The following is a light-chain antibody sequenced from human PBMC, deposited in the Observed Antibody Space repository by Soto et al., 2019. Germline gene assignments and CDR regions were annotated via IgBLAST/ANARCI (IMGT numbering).Light chain of an antibody. CDR2: STN. J-gene: IGLJ2*01. CDR1: SGSVSTTYY. V-gene: IGLV8-61*01. CDR3: MLYMGGGLVV. Sequence: QTVVTQEPSFSVSPGGTVTLTCGLTSGSVSTTYYPSWYQQTPGQAPRTLIYSTNIRSSGVPDRFSGSILGNKAALTITGAQADDESDYHCMLYMGGGLVVFGVGTQLTVL.